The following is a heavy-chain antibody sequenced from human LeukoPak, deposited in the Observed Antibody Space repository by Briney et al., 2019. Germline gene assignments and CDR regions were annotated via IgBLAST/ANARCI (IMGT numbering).Heavy chain of an antibody. Sequence: PGGSLRLSCAASGFTFSDYSMNWVRQAPGKGLEWVASVNTVSSYIYYADSMRGRFTISRDNAKNSLFLQMNSLRAEDTAVYYCARAEGQYCSSTSCFARQGYWGQGALVTVSS. D-gene: IGHD2-2*01. CDR1: GFTFSDYS. CDR3: ARAEGQYCSSTSCFARQGY. J-gene: IGHJ4*02. CDR2: VNTVSSYI. V-gene: IGHV3-21*01.